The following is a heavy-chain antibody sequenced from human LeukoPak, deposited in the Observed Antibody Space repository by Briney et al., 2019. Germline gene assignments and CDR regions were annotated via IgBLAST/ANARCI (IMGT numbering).Heavy chain of an antibody. Sequence: GGSLRLSSAASGFTFSSYAMSWVRQAPGKGLVWVSGINNDGTATYYADSVKGRFTISRDNAKNTVYLQMNGLRAEDTTVYYCATVSEYWGQGTLVSVSS. V-gene: IGHV3-74*01. CDR2: INNDGTAT. J-gene: IGHJ4*02. CDR3: ATVSEY. CDR1: GFTFSSYA.